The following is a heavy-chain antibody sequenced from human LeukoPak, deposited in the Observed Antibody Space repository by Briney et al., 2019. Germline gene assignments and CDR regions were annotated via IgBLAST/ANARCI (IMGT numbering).Heavy chain of an antibody. V-gene: IGHV3-30*04. Sequence: GGSLRLSCAASGFTFSSYAMHWVRQAPGKGLEWVAVISYDGSNKYYADSVKGRFTISRDNSKNTLYLQMNSLRAEDTAVYYCARDFTRPRGNIVLVPAYYFDYWGQGTLVTVS. D-gene: IGHD2-2*01. CDR1: GFTFSSYA. J-gene: IGHJ4*02. CDR2: ISYDGSNK. CDR3: ARDFTRPRGNIVLVPAYYFDY.